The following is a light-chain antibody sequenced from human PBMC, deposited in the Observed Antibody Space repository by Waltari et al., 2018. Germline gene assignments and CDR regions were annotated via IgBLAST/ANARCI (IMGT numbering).Light chain of an antibody. V-gene: IGLV1-44*01. CDR3: ATWDDGLNGYSHV. Sequence: QSVLTQPPSASGTPGQRVTISCSGSNSNIGTNTVNWYRQLPGTAPKLLIFSNNQRPSGVPDRFSGSKSDTSASLAISGLQSEDEADYYCATWDDGLNGYSHVFGTGTKVTVI. CDR2: SNN. J-gene: IGLJ1*01. CDR1: NSNIGTNT.